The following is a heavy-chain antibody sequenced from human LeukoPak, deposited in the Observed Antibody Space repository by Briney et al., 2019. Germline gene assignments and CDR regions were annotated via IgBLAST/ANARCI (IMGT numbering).Heavy chain of an antibody. D-gene: IGHD5-24*01. CDR3: ASLGGWLQFYNFPFADY. V-gene: IGHV4-39*07. J-gene: IGHJ4*02. CDR1: GGSISSSSYY. CDR2: IYYSGST. Sequence: SETLSLTCTVSGGSISSSSYYWGWIRQPPGKGLEWIGSIYYSGSTYYNPSLKSRVTISVDTSKNQFSLKLSSVTAADTAVYYCASLGGWLQFYNFPFADYWGQGTLVTVSS.